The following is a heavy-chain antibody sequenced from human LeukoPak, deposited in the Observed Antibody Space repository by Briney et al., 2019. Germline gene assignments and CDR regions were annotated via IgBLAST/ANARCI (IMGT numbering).Heavy chain of an antibody. D-gene: IGHD2-8*01. CDR1: GYTFTSYH. Sequence: ASVKVSCKASGYTFTSYHMHWVRQAPGQGLEWMGKINLSGGSTTYAQKFQGRVTVTRDTSTSTVYMELSSLRSEDTAVYYCARDYVDDIPMIKDYWGQGTLVTVSS. V-gene: IGHV1-46*01. CDR2: INLSGGST. CDR3: ARDYVDDIPMIKDY. J-gene: IGHJ4*02.